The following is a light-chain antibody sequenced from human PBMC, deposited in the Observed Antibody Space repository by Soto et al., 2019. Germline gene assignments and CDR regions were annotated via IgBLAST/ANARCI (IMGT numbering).Light chain of an antibody. CDR3: QQRSTWPGT. Sequence: ETVLTQSPATLSMSPGERANLSCRASQSVSNYLAWYQQKPGQAPRLLIYDASNRATGIPARFSGSRSGRDFTLTISSREPEDFAVYYCQQRSTWPGTFGQGTKLEIK. CDR1: QSVSNY. V-gene: IGKV3-11*02. CDR2: DAS. J-gene: IGKJ2*01.